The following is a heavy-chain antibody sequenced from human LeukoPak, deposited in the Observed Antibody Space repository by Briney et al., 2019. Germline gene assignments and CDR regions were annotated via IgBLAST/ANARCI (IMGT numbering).Heavy chain of an antibody. D-gene: IGHD1-1*01. Sequence: GGSLRLSCVASGLTFSSYAMSWVRQAPGKGLEWVSAISGSGGSTYYADSVKGRFTISRDNSKNTLYLQMNSLRAEDTATYYCAKPRAMTTGVGRYFGLWGRGTLVTVSS. CDR3: AKPRAMTTGVGRYFGL. CDR2: ISGSGGST. V-gene: IGHV3-23*01. J-gene: IGHJ2*01. CDR1: GLTFSSYA.